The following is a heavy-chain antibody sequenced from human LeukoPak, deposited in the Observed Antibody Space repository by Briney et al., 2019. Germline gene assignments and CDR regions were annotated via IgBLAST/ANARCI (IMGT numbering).Heavy chain of an antibody. CDR1: GGSISTYY. CDR2: IYDSGSP. Sequence: SETLSLTCTVSGGSISTYYWSWIRQPPGRGLEWIGYIYDSGSPTYDPSLKSRVTMSVDTSKNQFSLKLSSATAADTAVYYCARDRIEYYYYYGMDVWGQGTTVTVSS. J-gene: IGHJ6*02. V-gene: IGHV4-59*12. D-gene: IGHD3-16*02. CDR3: ARDRIEYYYYYGMDV.